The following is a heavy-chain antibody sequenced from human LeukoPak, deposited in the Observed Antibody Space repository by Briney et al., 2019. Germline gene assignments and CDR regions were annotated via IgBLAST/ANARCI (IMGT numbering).Heavy chain of an antibody. Sequence: ASVKVSCKASGGTFSSYAISWVRQATGQGLEWMGWMNPNSGNTGYAQKFQGRVTMTRNTSIGTAYMELSSLRSEDTAVYYCARAPSYGMDVWGQGTTVTVSS. CDR1: GGTFSSYA. CDR2: MNPNSGNT. CDR3: ARAPSYGMDV. V-gene: IGHV1-8*02. J-gene: IGHJ6*02.